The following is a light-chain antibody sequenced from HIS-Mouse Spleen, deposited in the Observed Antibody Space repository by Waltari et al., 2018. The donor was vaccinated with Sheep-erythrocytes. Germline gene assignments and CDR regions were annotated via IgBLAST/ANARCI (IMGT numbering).Light chain of an antibody. CDR3: CSYAGSSTPWV. Sequence: QSALTQPRSVSGSPGQSVTISCPGTSSDVGGYNYVSWYQKHPGKAPKLMIYDVSKRPSGVPDRFSGSKSDNTASLTISGLQAEDEADYYCCSYAGSSTPWVFGGGTKLTVL. CDR1: SSDVGGYNY. J-gene: IGLJ3*02. CDR2: DVS. V-gene: IGLV2-11*01.